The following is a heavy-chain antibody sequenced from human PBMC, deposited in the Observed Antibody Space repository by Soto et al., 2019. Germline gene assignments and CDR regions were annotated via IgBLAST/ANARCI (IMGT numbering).Heavy chain of an antibody. Sequence: PGGSLRLSCTASGFTFGDYAMSWFRQAPGKGLEWVGFIRSKAYGGTTEYAASVKGRFTISRDDSKSIAYLQMNSLKTEDTAVYYCTRDGYYDSSGYLDYWGQGTLVTAPQ. CDR1: GFTFGDYA. J-gene: IGHJ4*02. CDR3: TRDGYYDSSGYLDY. V-gene: IGHV3-49*03. D-gene: IGHD3-22*01. CDR2: IRSKAYGGTT.